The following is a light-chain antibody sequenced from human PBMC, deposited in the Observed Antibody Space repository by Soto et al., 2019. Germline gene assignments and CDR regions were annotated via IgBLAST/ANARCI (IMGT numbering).Light chain of an antibody. J-gene: IGKJ1*01. CDR2: AAS. V-gene: IGKV3-20*01. CDR3: QQYSDSVGT. CDR1: QSVGSDY. Sequence: IVLTQSPGTLSLSPGERATLSCRASQSVGSDYLAWYQQRPGQAPRLLIYAASSRATGIPDRFSGSGSGTDFTLTISRLEPEDFAVYYCQQYSDSVGTFGQGTKADIK.